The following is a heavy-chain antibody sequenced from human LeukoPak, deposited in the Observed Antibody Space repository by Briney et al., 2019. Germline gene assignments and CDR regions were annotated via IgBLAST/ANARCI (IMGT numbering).Heavy chain of an antibody. V-gene: IGHV4-61*05. D-gene: IGHD2-2*01. Sequence: SETRSLTCTVSGGSISSSSHYWGWIRQPPGKELEWIGYIYYSGSTNYNPSLKSRVTISVDTSKNQFSLKLSSVTAADTAVYYCARHGPSPGYYYYYGMDVWGQGTTVTVSS. CDR3: ARHGPSPGYYYYYGMDV. CDR2: IYYSGST. J-gene: IGHJ6*02. CDR1: GGSISSSSHY.